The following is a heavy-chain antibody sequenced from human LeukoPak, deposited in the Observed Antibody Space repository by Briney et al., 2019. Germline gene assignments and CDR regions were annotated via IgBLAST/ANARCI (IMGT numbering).Heavy chain of an antibody. CDR1: GGPISSTNW. D-gene: IGHD1-26*01. J-gene: IGHJ3*02. CDR2: IYHSGST. Sequence: PSETLSLTCAVSGGPISSTNWWSWVRQPPGKGLEWIGEIYHSGSTNYNPPLRSRITISVDKSKDQFSLRLSSVTAADTAVYYCARKIGSSGAFDIWGQGTMVTVSS. V-gene: IGHV4-4*02. CDR3: ARKIGSSGAFDI.